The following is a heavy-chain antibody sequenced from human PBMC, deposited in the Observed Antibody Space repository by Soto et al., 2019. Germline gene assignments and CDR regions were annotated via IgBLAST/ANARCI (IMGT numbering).Heavy chain of an antibody. V-gene: IGHV2-5*02. CDR3: AHRGGVNHFDY. D-gene: IGHD2-21*01. Sequence: QITLKESGPTLVKPTQTLTLTYTFSGFSLSTSGVGVGWIRLPPGKALEWLALIYWDDDKRYSPSLKSRLTITKDTSKNQVVLTMTNMDPVDTATYYCAHRGGVNHFDYWGQGTLVTVSS. CDR1: GFSLSTSGVG. CDR2: IYWDDDK. J-gene: IGHJ4*02.